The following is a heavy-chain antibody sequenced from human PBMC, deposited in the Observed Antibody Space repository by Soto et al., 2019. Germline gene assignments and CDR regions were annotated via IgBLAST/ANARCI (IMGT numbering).Heavy chain of an antibody. D-gene: IGHD4-4*01. CDR2: IYTSGST. Sequence: QVQLHESGPGLVKPSETLSLTCTVSGGSISSYYWSWIRQPAGKGLEWIGRIYTSGSTNYNPSLKIRVTMTVDTSKNQFSLKLSSVTAADTAVYYCARETVSERGDAFDIWGPGTMVTVSS. CDR3: ARETVSERGDAFDI. CDR1: GGSISSYY. V-gene: IGHV4-4*07. J-gene: IGHJ3*02.